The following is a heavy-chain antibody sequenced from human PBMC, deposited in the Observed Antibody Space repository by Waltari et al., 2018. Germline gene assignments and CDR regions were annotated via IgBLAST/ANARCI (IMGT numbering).Heavy chain of an antibody. D-gene: IGHD3-10*01. CDR2: ISGSGSST. V-gene: IGHV3-23*01. CDR3: ATRPYGSGLYYFDY. CDR1: AFTFIKYA. Sequence: EVQLLESGGGLVQPGGSLRLSCAASAFTFIKYAMTWFRQAPGKGLEWVSAISGSGSSTHYADSVKGRFTISRDNSRNTLYLQMNTLRVEDTAVYYCATRPYGSGLYYFDYWGQGTLVTVSP. J-gene: IGHJ4*02.